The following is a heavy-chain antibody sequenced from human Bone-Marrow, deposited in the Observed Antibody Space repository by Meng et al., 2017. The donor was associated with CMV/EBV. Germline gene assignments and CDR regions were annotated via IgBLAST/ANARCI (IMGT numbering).Heavy chain of an antibody. V-gene: IGHV3-23*01. D-gene: IGHD3-22*01. CDR2: ISGSGRST. CDR1: FSFSGYA. Sequence: FSFSGYAMGWVRQAPGKGLEWVSGISGSGRSTDYTDSVKGRFTISRDNSKNTLYLQMNSLRAEDTAVYYCAKVATYYHDTSGFNYFDYWGQGSLVTVSS. J-gene: IGHJ4*02. CDR3: AKVATYYHDTSGFNYFDY.